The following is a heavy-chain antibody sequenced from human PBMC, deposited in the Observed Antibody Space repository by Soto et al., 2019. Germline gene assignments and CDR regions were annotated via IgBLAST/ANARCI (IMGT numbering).Heavy chain of an antibody. D-gene: IGHD5-18*01. V-gene: IGHV1-3*01. CDR2: INAGNGNT. CDR1: GYTFTSYA. J-gene: IGHJ4*02. Sequence: ASVKVSCKASGYTFTSYAMHWVRQAPGQRLEWMGWINAGNGNTKYSQKFQGRVTITRDTSASTAYMELSSLRSEDTAVYYCARTGTNTAMVTAFDYWGQGTLVTVSS. CDR3: ARTGTNTAMVTAFDY.